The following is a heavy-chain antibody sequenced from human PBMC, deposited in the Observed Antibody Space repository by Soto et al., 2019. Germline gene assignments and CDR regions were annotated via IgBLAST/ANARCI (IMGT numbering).Heavy chain of an antibody. CDR3: ARDRRSFYHDGSGLDY. D-gene: IGHD3-22*01. CDR1: GDSISNGGYS. V-gene: IGHV4-30-2*01. CDR2: IYHGGST. Sequence: QLQLQESGSGLVRPSQTLCLSCAVSGDSISNGGYSWNWIRQPPGKGLEWIGYIYHGGSTYSNPSLEGRVTLSVDTSKNQFSLRLTSVIAADTAVYYCARDRRSFYHDGSGLDYWGQGILVTVSS. J-gene: IGHJ4*02.